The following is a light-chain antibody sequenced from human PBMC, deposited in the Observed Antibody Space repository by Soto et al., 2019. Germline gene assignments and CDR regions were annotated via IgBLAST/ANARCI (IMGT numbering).Light chain of an antibody. Sequence: QSALTQPASVSGSPGQSITISCTGTSSDVGGYSYVSWYQQHPGKAPKLMIYDVSNRPSGVSNRFSGSKSGNTASLTISGLKHEDEADYYCSSYTSSSLYVFGTGTKVXVL. CDR1: SSDVGGYSY. J-gene: IGLJ1*01. V-gene: IGLV2-14*01. CDR2: DVS. CDR3: SSYTSSSLYV.